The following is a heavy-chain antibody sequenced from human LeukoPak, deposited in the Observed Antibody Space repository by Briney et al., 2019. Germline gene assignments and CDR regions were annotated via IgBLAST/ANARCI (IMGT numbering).Heavy chain of an antibody. D-gene: IGHD3-3*01. CDR2: ISSGSSTI. CDR3: ARDPPWSGYTTYYFDY. CDR1: GFTFSSYS. V-gene: IGHV3-48*02. Sequence: PGGSLRLSCAAPGFTFSSYSMNWVRQAPGKGLEWVSYISSGSSTIYYADSVKGRFTISRDNAKNSLYLQMNSLRDEDTAVYYCARDPPWSGYTTYYFDYWGQGTLVTVSS. J-gene: IGHJ4*02.